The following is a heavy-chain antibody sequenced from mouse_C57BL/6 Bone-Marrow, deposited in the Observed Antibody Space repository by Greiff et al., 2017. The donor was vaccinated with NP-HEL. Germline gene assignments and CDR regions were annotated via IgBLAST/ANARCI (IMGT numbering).Heavy chain of an antibody. CDR2: INPNNGGT. V-gene: IGHV1-22*01. Sequence: EVQLQQSGPELVKPGASVKMSCKASGYTFTDYNMHWVKQSHGKSLEWIGYINPNNGGTSYNQKFKGKATLTVNKSSSTAYMELRSLTSEDSAVYYCARYGKGLYYFDYWGQGTTLTVSS. D-gene: IGHD1-1*01. CDR1: GYTFTDYN. CDR3: ARYGKGLYYFDY. J-gene: IGHJ2*01.